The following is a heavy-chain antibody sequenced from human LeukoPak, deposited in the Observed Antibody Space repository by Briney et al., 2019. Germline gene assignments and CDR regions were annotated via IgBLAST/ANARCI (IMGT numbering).Heavy chain of an antibody. J-gene: IGHJ4*02. V-gene: IGHV4-59*01. D-gene: IGHD3-16*01. Sequence: PSETLSLTCTVSGGSLDSFYWSWIRQPPGKGLEYIGYIYYSETTNYDPSLKGRVTISVDMSKNQFSLKLISVTAADTAVYYCARDPPGKGALDFWGQGTLVTVSS. CDR2: IYYSETT. CDR3: ARDPPGKGALDF. CDR1: GGSLDSFY.